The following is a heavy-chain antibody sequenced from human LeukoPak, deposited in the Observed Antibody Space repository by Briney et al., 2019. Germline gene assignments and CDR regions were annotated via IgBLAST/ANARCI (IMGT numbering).Heavy chain of an antibody. V-gene: IGHV4-34*01. J-gene: IGHJ4*02. CDR3: ARGRHRGTGIDY. Sequence: SETLSLTCAGYGGSFSVYYWSWIRQPPGKGLEWIGEINHSGSTNYNPSLKSRVTISVDTYKNQFSLKLSSVTAAETAVYYCARGRHRGTGIDYWGQGTLVTVSS. CDR2: INHSGST. CDR1: GGSFSVYY. D-gene: IGHD1-26*01.